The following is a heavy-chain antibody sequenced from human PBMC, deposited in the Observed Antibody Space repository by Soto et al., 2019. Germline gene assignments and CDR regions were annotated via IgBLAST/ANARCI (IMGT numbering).Heavy chain of an antibody. CDR3: AKVGITMIVVVPFYFDY. V-gene: IGHV3-23*01. CDR1: GFTFSSYA. Sequence: PGGSLRLSCAASGFTFSSYAMSWVRQAPGKGLECVSAISGSGGSTYYADSVKGRFTISRDNSKNTLYLQMNSLRAEDTAVYYCAKVGITMIVVVPFYFDYWGQGTLVTVSS. D-gene: IGHD3-22*01. J-gene: IGHJ4*02. CDR2: ISGSGGST.